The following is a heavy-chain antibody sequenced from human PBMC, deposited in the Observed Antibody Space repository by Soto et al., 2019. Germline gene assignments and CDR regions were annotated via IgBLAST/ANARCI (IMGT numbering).Heavy chain of an antibody. J-gene: IGHJ4*02. CDR1: GYTFTSYG. CDR3: ARVRDYYDSSGYYVXY. D-gene: IGHD3-22*01. V-gene: IGHV1-18*01. Sequence: ASVKVSCKASGYTFTSYGISWVRQAPGQGLEWMGWISAYNGNTNYAQKLQGRVTMTTDTSTSTAYMELRSLRSDDTAVYYCARVRDYYDSSGYYVXYWGQGTLVXVSS. CDR2: ISAYNGNT.